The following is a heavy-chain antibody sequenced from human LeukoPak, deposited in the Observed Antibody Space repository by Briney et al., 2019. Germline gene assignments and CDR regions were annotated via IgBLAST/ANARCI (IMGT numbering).Heavy chain of an antibody. D-gene: IGHD4-17*01. Sequence: GGSLRLSCAASGFAFSSHAMTWVRQAPGKGLEWVSAISISGDRTYYAHSVKGRFTISRDNSKNTVYLQMNSLRAEDTAVYYCANEIRPNDYWGQEPLVTVSS. J-gene: IGHJ4*02. V-gene: IGHV3-23*01. CDR2: ISISGDRT. CDR1: GFAFSSHA. CDR3: ANEIRPNDY.